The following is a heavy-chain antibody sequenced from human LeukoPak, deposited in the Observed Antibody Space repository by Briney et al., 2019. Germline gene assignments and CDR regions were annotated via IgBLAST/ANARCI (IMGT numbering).Heavy chain of an antibody. CDR2: INAGNGNT. Sequence: ASVKVSCKASGYTFTSYAMHWVRQAPGQRLEWMGWINAGNGNTKYSQEFQGRVTITRDTSASTAYMELSSLRSEDTAVYYCARDFPYYYDTSGYYHDYWGQGTLITVSS. D-gene: IGHD3-22*01. J-gene: IGHJ4*02. CDR3: ARDFPYYYDTSGYYHDY. V-gene: IGHV1-3*03. CDR1: GYTFTSYA.